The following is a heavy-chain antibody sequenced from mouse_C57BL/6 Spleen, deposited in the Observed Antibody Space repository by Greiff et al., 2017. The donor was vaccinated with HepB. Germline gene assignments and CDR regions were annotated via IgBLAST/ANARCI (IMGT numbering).Heavy chain of an antibody. V-gene: IGHV3-6*01. Sequence: EVKLMESGPGLVKPSQSLSLTCSVTGYSITSGYYWNWIRQFPGNKLEWMGYISYDGSNNYNPSLKNRISITRDTSKNQFFLKLNSVTTEDTATYYCAREGLLSPYFDYWGQGTTLTVSS. CDR1: GYSITSGYY. J-gene: IGHJ2*01. CDR2: ISYDGSN. D-gene: IGHD1-1*01. CDR3: AREGLLSPYFDY.